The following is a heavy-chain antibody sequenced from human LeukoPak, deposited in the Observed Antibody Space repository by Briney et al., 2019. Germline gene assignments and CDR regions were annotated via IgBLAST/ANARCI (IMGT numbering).Heavy chain of an antibody. CDR2: ISPGGGTT. CDR1: GFAFGSEA. V-gene: IGHV3-23*01. J-gene: IGHJ6*03. CDR3: AKIETYYYMDV. Sequence: GGSLRLSCAVSGFAFGSEAMSWVRQSPARGPEWVASISPGGGTTYYADSVKGRFTISRDNSKNTLYVQMNSLRAEDTAVYYCAKIETYYYMDVWGKGTTVTVSS.